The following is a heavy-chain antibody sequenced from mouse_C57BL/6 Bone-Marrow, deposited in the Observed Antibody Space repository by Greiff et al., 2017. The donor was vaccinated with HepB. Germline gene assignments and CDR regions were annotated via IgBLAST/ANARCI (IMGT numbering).Heavy chain of an antibody. CDR1: GYTFTSYW. J-gene: IGHJ3*01. D-gene: IGHD1-1*01. CDR3: ANSGYAWFAY. CDR2: IYPGSGST. Sequence: QVQLKQPGAELVKPGASVKMSCKASGYTFTSYWITWVKQRPGQGLEWIGDIYPGSGSTNYNEKFKSKATLTVDTSYSTAYMQLSSLTSEDSAVYYCANSGYAWFAYWGQGTLVTVSA. V-gene: IGHV1-55*01.